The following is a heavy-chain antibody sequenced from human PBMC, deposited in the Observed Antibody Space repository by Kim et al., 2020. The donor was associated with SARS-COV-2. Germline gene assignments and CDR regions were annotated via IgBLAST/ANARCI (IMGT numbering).Heavy chain of an antibody. CDR1: GYTFTSYY. CDR2: INPSGGST. Sequence: ASVKVSCKASGYTFTSYYMHWVRQAPGQGLEWMGIINPSGGSTSYAQKFQGRVTMTRDTSTSTVYMELSSLRSEDTAVYYCARARGSRSKLTQWLAHSYYYYGMDVWGQGTTVTVSS. CDR3: ARARGSRSKLTQWLAHSYYYYGMDV. V-gene: IGHV1-46*01. J-gene: IGHJ6*02. D-gene: IGHD6-19*01.